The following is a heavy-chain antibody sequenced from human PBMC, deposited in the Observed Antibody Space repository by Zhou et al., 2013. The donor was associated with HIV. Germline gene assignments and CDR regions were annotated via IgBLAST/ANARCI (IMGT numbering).Heavy chain of an antibody. J-gene: IGHJ4*02. CDR1: GGSLSGYY. CDR3: ASSGWYRGY. V-gene: IGHV4-34*01. Sequence: QVQLQQWGAGLLKPSETLSLTCAVYGGSLSGYYWSWIRQPPGKGLEWIGEINHRGSTTYNPSLKSRVSISVDTSNKQISLKVTSVTAADTAVYYCASSGWYRGYWGQGTLVTVSS. D-gene: IGHD6-19*01. CDR2: INHRGST.